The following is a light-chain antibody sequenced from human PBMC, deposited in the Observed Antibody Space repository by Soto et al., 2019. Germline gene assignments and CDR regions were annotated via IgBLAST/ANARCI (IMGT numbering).Light chain of an antibody. CDR3: QSYDSSLGGSGV. V-gene: IGLV1-40*01. Sequence: QSVLTQPPSVSGAPGQRVTISCTGSSSNIGAGYDVHWYQQLPGTAPKLLIYGNPNRPSGVPDRFSGSKSGTSASLAITGLQAEDEADYYCQSYDSSLGGSGVFGTGTKLTVL. CDR1: SSNIGAGYD. J-gene: IGLJ1*01. CDR2: GNP.